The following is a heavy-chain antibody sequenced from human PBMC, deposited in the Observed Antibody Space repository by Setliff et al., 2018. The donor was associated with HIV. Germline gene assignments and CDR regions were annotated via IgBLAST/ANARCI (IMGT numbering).Heavy chain of an antibody. CDR2: IYYSGST. CDR3: ASRVYYYDSSGYLREEGFDP. V-gene: IGHV4-59*05. D-gene: IGHD3-22*01. Sequence: SETLSLTCTVYGGSFSSYYWIWIRQPPGKGLEWIGSIYYSGSTYYNPSLESRVTISVDTSKNQFSLKLSSVTAADAAVYYCASRVYYYDSSGYLREEGFDPWGQGTLVTVSS. J-gene: IGHJ5*02. CDR1: GGSFSSYY.